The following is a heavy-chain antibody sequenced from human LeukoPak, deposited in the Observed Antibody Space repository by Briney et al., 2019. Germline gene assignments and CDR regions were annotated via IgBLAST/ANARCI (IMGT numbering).Heavy chain of an antibody. CDR1: AFTFNNFA. D-gene: IGHD3-10*01. J-gene: IGHJ4*02. CDR3: AKDRGWMVQGDPATYTDY. CDR2: ISAGGCTT. Sequence: GGSLRLSCAASAFTFNNFALSWVRQAPGKGLEWVSVISAGGCTTIYVDSVKGQFTISRDNSKDTLYLQMNSLRAEDTAVYYCAKDRGWMVQGDPATYTDYWGQGTLVTVSS. V-gene: IGHV3-23*01.